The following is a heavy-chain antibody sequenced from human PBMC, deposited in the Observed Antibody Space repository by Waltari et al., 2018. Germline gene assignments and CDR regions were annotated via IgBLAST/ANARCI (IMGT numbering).Heavy chain of an antibody. CDR1: GDSIRSGNAY. CDR2: IYYTGNT. Sequence: QVHLQESGPGLVKPSQTLSLTCSVSGDSIRSGNAYWNWIRQPPGKALEWVGYIYYTGNTYYSSPFLSRLIISVDTSKNQFSLKLTSVTAADTAVYYCARGCVGGDCYFDSWGQGTLVTVSS. J-gene: IGHJ4*02. D-gene: IGHD2-21*01. V-gene: IGHV4-30-4*01. CDR3: ARGCVGGDCYFDS.